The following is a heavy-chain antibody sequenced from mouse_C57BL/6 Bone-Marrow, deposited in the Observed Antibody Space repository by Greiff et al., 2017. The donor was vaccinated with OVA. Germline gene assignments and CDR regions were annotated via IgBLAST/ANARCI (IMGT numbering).Heavy chain of an antibody. CDR2: ISDGGSYT. J-gene: IGHJ3*01. V-gene: IGHV5-4*01. CDR1: GFTFSSYA. Sequence: EVQLMESGGGLVKPGGSLKLSCAASGFTFSSYAMSWVRQTPEKRLEWVATISDGGSYTYYPDNVKGRFTISRDNAKNNLYLQMSHLKSEDTAMYYCASHLFAYWGQGTLVTVSA. CDR3: ASHLFAY.